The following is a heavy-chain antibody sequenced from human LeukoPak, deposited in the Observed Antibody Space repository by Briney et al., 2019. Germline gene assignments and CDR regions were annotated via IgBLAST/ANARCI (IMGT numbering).Heavy chain of an antibody. CDR2: ISGSGGTT. CDR3: ARDGSIAVAGVEAPGPTRDYFDY. J-gene: IGHJ4*02. Sequence: GGSLRLSCAASGFTVSSNYMSWVRQAPGKGLEWVSAISGSGGTTYYADSVKGRFTVSRDNSKNTLYLQMNSLRAEDTAVYYCARDGSIAVAGVEAPGPTRDYFDYWGQGTLVTVSS. V-gene: IGHV3-23*01. CDR1: GFTVSSNY. D-gene: IGHD6-19*01.